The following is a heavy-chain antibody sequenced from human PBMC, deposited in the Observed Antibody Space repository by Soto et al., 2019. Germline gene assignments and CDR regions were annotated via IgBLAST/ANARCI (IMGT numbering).Heavy chain of an antibody. D-gene: IGHD1-26*01. J-gene: IGHJ4*02. V-gene: IGHV3-23*01. Sequence: PGGSLRLSCAASGFTFSHYAMSWVRQAPGKGLEWVSAVSTGGDNTFYVDSVKGRFTISRDNSKDTLYLQMSSLRAEDTAIYYCVKDFPLGATQPPFDYWGQGALVTVSS. CDR3: VKDFPLGATQPPFDY. CDR1: GFTFSHYA. CDR2: VSTGGDNT.